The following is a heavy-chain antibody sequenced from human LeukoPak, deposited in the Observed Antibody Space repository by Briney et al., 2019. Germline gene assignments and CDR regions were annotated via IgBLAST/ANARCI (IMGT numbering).Heavy chain of an antibody. J-gene: IGHJ5*02. D-gene: IGHD2-2*01. CDR2: IISIFNTA. V-gene: IGHV1-69*01. CDR1: GDTFRRFA. Sequence: GSSVKVSCKASGDTFRRFAMSWVRQAPGQGLEWMGGIISIFNTANYAQKFQGRVTITADESTGTAYMELSSLRSEDTAVYYCARVVTPRYCSRTTCYWKGWFDPWGQGTLVTVSS. CDR3: ARVVTPRYCSRTTCYWKGWFDP.